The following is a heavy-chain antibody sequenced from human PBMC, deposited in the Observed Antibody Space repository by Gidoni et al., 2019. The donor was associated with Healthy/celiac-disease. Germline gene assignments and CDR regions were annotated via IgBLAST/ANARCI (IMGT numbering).Heavy chain of an antibody. CDR3: AATFYYDRELFG. D-gene: IGHD3-22*01. CDR2: ISAYNGYT. CDR1: GHTFTTYG. J-gene: IGHJ4*02. Sequence: QVQLVQSGPEVKKPGASVKVSCKASGHTFTTYGISWVRQAPGQGLEWMGLISAYNGYTNYAQKLQGRVTMTTDTSTSTAYMELRSLRSDDTAVYYCAATFYYDRELFGWGQGTLVTVSS. V-gene: IGHV1-18*01.